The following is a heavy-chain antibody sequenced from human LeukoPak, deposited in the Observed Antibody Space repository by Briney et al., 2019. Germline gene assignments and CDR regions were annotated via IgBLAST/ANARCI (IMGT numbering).Heavy chain of an antibody. CDR3: AKCGNSGCHLIDY. J-gene: IGHJ4*02. CDR2: ISGRTGAT. Sequence: GGSLTLTCAASGFTFTTNAMSWVRQAPGKGLEWVSAISGRTGATYYADSEEGRFTISRDNSKSTLYLQMDSLRAEDTAVYYCAKCGNSGCHLIDYWGPGTLVTVSS. V-gene: IGHV3-23*01. D-gene: IGHD5-12*01. CDR1: GFTFTTNA.